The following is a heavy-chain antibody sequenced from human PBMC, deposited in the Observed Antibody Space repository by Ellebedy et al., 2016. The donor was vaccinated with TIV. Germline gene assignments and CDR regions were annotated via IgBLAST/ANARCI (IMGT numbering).Heavy chain of an antibody. CDR2: IYQDGSQK. CDR1: GFSFRNYW. Sequence: PGGSLRLSCAASGFSFRNYWMGWVRQAPGKGLEWVANIYQDGSQKYYADSVEGRFTISLDNAQNSLYLKRKSRRVDDPAVYYCARRGSYGDYAVQVNNWFDSWGQGTPVTVSP. J-gene: IGHJ5*01. V-gene: IGHV3-7*01. CDR3: ARRGSYGDYAVQVNNWFDS. D-gene: IGHD4-17*01.